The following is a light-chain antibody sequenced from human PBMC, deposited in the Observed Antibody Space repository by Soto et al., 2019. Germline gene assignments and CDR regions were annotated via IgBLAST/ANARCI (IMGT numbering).Light chain of an antibody. CDR3: QQYNSYSGT. CDR1: QSISSW. CDR2: HAS. Sequence: DIPMTQSPSTLSASVGDRVTITCRASQSISSWLAWYHQKPGKAPNLLIYHASSLESGVPSRFSGSGSGTEFTLTISSLQPDDFATYYCQQYNSYSGTFGQGTKVEI. V-gene: IGKV1-5*01. J-gene: IGKJ1*01.